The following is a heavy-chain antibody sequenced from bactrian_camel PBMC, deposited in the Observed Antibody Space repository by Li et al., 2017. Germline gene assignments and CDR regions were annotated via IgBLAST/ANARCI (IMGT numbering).Heavy chain of an antibody. Sequence: VQLVESGGGSVQTGGSLKLSCVASGITLGGYCMGWFRKAPGKEREGVAAVATDGDTTYTDSVKGRFTVSRDNAKNTIVLQMIDLKPEDSGMYYCAAHAGRYCYWTSFGYWGQGTQVTVS. CDR3: AAHAGRYCYWTSFGY. D-gene: IGHD2*01. CDR2: VATDGDT. CDR1: GITLGGYC. J-gene: IGHJ6*01. V-gene: IGHV3S53*01.